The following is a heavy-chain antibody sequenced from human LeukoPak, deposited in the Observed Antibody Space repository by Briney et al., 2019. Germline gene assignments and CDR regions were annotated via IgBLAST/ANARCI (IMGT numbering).Heavy chain of an antibody. D-gene: IGHD3-22*01. V-gene: IGHV3-9*01. CDR2: ISWNSGSI. CDR1: GFTFDDYA. J-gene: IGHJ4*02. Sequence: GGSLRLSCAASGFTFDDYAMHWVRQAPGKGLEWVSGISWNSGSIGYADSVKGRFTISRDNAKNSLYLQMNSLRAEDTALYYCAKDSDSSGCNPEYWGQGTLVTVSS. CDR3: AKDSDSSGCNPEY.